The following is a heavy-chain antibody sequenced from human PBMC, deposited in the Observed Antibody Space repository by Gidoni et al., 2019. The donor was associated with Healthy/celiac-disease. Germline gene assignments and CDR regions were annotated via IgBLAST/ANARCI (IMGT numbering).Heavy chain of an antibody. CDR3: ARRRGYYLGWFDP. CDR2: INHSGST. Sequence: QVQLQQWGAGLLKPPETLSLTCAVYGGSFSGYYWSWIRQPPGKGLEWIGEINHSGSTNYNPSLKSRVTISVDTSKNQFSLKLSSVTAADTAVYYCARRRGYYLGWFDPWGQGTLVTVSS. CDR1: GGSFSGYY. V-gene: IGHV4-34*01. D-gene: IGHD3-3*01. J-gene: IGHJ5*02.